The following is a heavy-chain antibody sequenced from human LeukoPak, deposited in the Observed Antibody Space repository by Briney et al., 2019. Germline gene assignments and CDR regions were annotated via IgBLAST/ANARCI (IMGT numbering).Heavy chain of an antibody. CDR3: ARDPSYYYMDV. J-gene: IGHJ6*03. V-gene: IGHV4-39*07. CDR1: GGSIGGSSYY. Sequence: SGTLSLTCSVSGGSIGGSSYYWGWVRQPPGQGLEWIGTVYSSGTTYYNPSLKSRATISVDTSHNQFSLKVTSVTAADTAVYYCARDPSYYYMDVWGKGTTVTVSS. CDR2: VYSSGTT.